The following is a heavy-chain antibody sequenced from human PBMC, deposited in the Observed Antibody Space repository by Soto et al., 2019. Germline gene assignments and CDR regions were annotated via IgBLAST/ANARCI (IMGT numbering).Heavy chain of an antibody. V-gene: IGHV4-34*01. CDR3: ARGLIVRFGELSRRGGYYYYMDV. D-gene: IGHD3-10*01. CDR2: INDSGST. CDR1: GGSFSGYY. J-gene: IGHJ6*03. Sequence: QVQLQQWGAGLLKPSETLSLTCAVYGGSFSGYYWSWIRQTPGKGLEWIGEINDSGSTNHNPSLKSWVNKLVGPPKNQVFRKLGSGAAADTGVYYCARGLIVRFGELSRRGGYYYYMDVWGKGTTVTVSS.